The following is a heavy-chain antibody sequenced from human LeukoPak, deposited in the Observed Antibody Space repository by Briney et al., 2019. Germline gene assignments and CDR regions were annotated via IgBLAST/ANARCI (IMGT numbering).Heavy chain of an antibody. CDR2: IYYSGST. Sequence: SETLSLTCTVSGGSISSYYWSWIRQPPGNGLEWIGYIYYSGSTNYNPSLKSRVTISVDTSKNQFSLKLSSVTVADTAVYYCASGADDSSGYYGVYFQHWGQGTLVTVSS. CDR3: ASGADDSSGYYGVYFQH. D-gene: IGHD3-22*01. CDR1: GGSISSYY. J-gene: IGHJ1*01. V-gene: IGHV4-59*01.